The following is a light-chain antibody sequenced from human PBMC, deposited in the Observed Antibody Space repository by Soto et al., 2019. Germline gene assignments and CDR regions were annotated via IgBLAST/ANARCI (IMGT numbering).Light chain of an antibody. Sequence: QSALTQPASVAGSPGQSITISCTGSSSDFGTYKFGAYNSVAWYQHHPGKAPKLIRYEVTSRPSGISDRFSGSKSGNTASLTISGLQAEDEADYYCSSYTTSDTLVFGGGTKLTVL. CDR1: SSDFGTYKFGAYNS. CDR2: EVT. V-gene: IGLV2-14*01. CDR3: SSYTTSDTLV. J-gene: IGLJ3*02.